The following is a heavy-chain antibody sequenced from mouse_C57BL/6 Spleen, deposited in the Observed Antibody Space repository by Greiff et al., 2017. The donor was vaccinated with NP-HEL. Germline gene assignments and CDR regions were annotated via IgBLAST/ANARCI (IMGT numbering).Heavy chain of an antibody. J-gene: IGHJ2*01. CDR2: INPNNGGT. Sequence: VQLQQSGPELVKPGASVKISCKASGYTFTDYYMNWVKQSHGKSLEWIGDINPNNGGTSYNQKFKGKATLTVDKSSSTAYMELRSLTSEDSAVYYCARAGDDYDDYFDYWGQGTTLTVSS. CDR3: ARAGDDYDDYFDY. V-gene: IGHV1-26*01. D-gene: IGHD2-4*01. CDR1: GYTFTDYY.